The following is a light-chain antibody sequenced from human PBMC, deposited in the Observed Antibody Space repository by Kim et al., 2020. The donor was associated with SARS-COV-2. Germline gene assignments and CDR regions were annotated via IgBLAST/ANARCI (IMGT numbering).Light chain of an antibody. CDR1: QSVSRW. CDR3: QHRQT. CDR2: DGS. J-gene: IGKJ1*01. Sequence: STLSGSVGDRVTLPCRASQSVSRWLAWYQQKPGKAPKLLIYDGSNLQSGVPSRFSGSGSGTEFTLTISSLQPDDFAIYYCQHRQTFGQGTKVDIK. V-gene: IGKV1-5*01.